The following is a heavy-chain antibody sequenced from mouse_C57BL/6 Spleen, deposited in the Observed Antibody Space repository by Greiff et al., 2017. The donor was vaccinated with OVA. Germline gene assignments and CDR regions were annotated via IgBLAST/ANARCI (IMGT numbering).Heavy chain of an antibody. CDR3: ARWDYYGSYFDV. CDR1: GFTFTDYY. V-gene: IGHV7-3*01. CDR2: IRNKANGYTT. Sequence: EVQLVESGGGLVQPGGSLSLSCAASGFTFTDYYMSWVRQPPGKALEWLGFIRNKANGYTTEYSASVKGRFTISRDNSQSILYLQMNALRAEDSATYYCARWDYYGSYFDVWGTGTTVTVSS. D-gene: IGHD1-1*01. J-gene: IGHJ1*03.